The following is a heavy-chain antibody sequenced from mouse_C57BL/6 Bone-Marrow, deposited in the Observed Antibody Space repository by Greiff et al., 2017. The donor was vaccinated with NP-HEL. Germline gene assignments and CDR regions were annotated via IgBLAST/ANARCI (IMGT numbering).Heavy chain of an antibody. J-gene: IGHJ4*01. CDR2: ILPGGGST. CDR3: ARWYTMISAMDY. Sequence: VQLQQSGAELMKPGASVTLSCKATGYTFTSYWIEWVKQRPGHGLEWIGEILPGGGSTNYNDKFKGKATFTADTSSNTAYMQRSSLTSEDSAIYCCARWYTMISAMDYWGQGTSTTVSA. V-gene: IGHV1-9*01. CDR1: GYTFTSYW. D-gene: IGHD2-4*01.